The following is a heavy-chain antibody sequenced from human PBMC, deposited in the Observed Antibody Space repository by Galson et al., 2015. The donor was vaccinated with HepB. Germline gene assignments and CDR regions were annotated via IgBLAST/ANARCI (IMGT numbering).Heavy chain of an antibody. Sequence: SLRLSCAASGFNFANYVMNWVRQAPGKGLEWVSSISGSGGSTYYRGSFKGRFTISRDNSKNTVYLQMKSLRADDTAVYYCAKCSGGNWFVPHHFDSWGQGTLVTVSS. V-gene: IGHV3-23*01. CDR3: AKCSGGNWFVPHHFDS. D-gene: IGHD3-10*02. CDR2: ISGSGGST. J-gene: IGHJ4*02. CDR1: GFNFANYV.